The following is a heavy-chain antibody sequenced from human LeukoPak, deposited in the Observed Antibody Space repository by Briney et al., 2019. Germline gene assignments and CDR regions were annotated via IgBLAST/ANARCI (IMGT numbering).Heavy chain of an antibody. CDR3: ARGLNVLLDY. Sequence: PSETLSLTCTVSGGSISSSSYYWGWIRQPPGKGLEWIVSIYYSGSTYYNPSLKSRVTISVDTAKNQFSLKLSSVTAADTAVYYCARGLNVLLDYWGQGTLVTVSS. V-gene: IGHV4-39*01. J-gene: IGHJ4*02. CDR2: IYYSGST. CDR1: GGSISSSSYY. D-gene: IGHD2-8*02.